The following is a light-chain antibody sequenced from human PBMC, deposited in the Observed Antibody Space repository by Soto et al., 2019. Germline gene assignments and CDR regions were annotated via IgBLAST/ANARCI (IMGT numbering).Light chain of an antibody. CDR1: QSVSSN. V-gene: IGKV3-15*01. CDR2: DAA. CDR3: QQYNSWPRT. J-gene: IGKJ1*01. Sequence: EIVMTQSPATLSLSPGERATLSYRGSQSVSSNLASYQQQPGQAPRLLIYDAATRTNGVPARFSGSGSGTEFTLTISSLQAEDFAVDYCQQYNSWPRTFGQGTKVDIK.